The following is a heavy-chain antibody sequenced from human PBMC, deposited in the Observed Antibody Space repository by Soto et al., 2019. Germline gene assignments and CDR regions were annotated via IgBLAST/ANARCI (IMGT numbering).Heavy chain of an antibody. V-gene: IGHV3-23*01. J-gene: IGHJ3*02. CDR3: ARDLGRYDSSGYGAFDI. CDR1: GFTFSSYA. D-gene: IGHD3-22*01. CDR2: ITFSGAST. Sequence: PGGSLRLSCAASGFTFSSYAMSWVRQAPGKGLEWVSGITFSGASTYYADSVKGRFTISRDNSKNTVYVEMHSLRAEDTAVYFCARDLGRYDSSGYGAFDIWGQGTMVTVSS.